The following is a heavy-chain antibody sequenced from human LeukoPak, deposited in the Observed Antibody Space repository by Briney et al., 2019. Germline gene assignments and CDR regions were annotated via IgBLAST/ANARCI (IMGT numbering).Heavy chain of an antibody. D-gene: IGHD3-22*01. J-gene: IGHJ3*02. CDR2: ISSSGSTI. V-gene: IGHV3-48*03. CDR1: GFTFSSYE. Sequence: QPGGSLRLSCAASGFTFSSYEMNWVRQAPGKGLEWVSYISSSGSTIYYADSVKGRFTISRDNAKNSLYLQMNSLRAEDTAVYYCARDPPYSSGYPAFDIWGQGTMVTVSS. CDR3: ARDPPYSSGYPAFDI.